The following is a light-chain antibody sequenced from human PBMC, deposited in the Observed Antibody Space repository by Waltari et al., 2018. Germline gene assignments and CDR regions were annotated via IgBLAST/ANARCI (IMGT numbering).Light chain of an antibody. CDR1: SSAAGTYNF. CDR2: EGN. V-gene: IGLV2-23*01. Sequence: QSALTQPASVSGSPGQSITISCTGTSSAAGTYNFSSWYQQNPGKAPKLMIYEGNKRPSGVSNRFSGSKAGNTASLTISGLQAEDEADYYCYSYAGSGTWVFGGGTKLTVL. J-gene: IGLJ3*02. CDR3: YSYAGSGTWV.